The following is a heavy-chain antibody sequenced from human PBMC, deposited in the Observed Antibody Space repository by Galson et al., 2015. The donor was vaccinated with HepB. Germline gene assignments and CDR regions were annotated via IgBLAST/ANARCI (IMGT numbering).Heavy chain of an antibody. CDR3: AKGCCLEQQPI. CDR1: GFTFSSYA. CDR2: ISDSGGNT. J-gene: IGHJ4*02. D-gene: IGHD6-13*01. Sequence: SLRLSCAASGFTFSSYAMSWVRQAPGKGLEWVSTISDSGGNTYYADSVKGRFTISRDNPKNTLYLQMNSLRAEDTAVYYCAKGCCLEQQPIGGQGTLVTVSS. V-gene: IGHV3-23*01.